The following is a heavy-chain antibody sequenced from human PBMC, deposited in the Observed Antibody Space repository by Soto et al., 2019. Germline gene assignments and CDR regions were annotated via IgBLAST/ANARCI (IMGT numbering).Heavy chain of an antibody. Sequence: QVQLQESGPGLVKPSQTLSLTCTVSGGSISSGDNYWNWIRQLPGKGLEWIGYIYYSGTTYYNPSLKSRVTISVDMSKNQFSLKLNSVTAADTAGYYCVAAIDLGAFDIWGQGTMVTVSS. J-gene: IGHJ3*02. V-gene: IGHV4-30-4*01. CDR1: GGSISSGDNY. CDR3: VAAIDLGAFDI. CDR2: IYYSGTT. D-gene: IGHD2-2*01.